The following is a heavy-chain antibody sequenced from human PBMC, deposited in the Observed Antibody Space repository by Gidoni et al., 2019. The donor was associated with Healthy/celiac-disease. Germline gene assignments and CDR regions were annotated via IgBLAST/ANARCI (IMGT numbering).Heavy chain of an antibody. D-gene: IGHD2-8*01. CDR2: INHSGST. J-gene: IGHJ3*02. V-gene: IGHV4-34*01. CDR3: ARGGLRRAFDI. Sequence: QVQLQQWGAGLLKPSETLSLTCAVYGGSLSGYYWSWIRQPPGKGLEWIGEINHSGSTNYNPSLKSRVTISVDTSKNQFSLKLSSVTAADTAVYYCARGGLRRAFDIWGQGTMVTVSS. CDR1: GGSLSGYY.